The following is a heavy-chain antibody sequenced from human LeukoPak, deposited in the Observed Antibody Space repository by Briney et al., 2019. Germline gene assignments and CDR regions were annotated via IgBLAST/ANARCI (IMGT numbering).Heavy chain of an antibody. Sequence: GGSLRLSCAASGFTFSSYWMSWVCQAPGKGLEWVANIKQDGSEKYYVDSVKGRFTISRDNAKNSLYLQMNSLRAEDTAVYYCARDTVVADFDYWGQGTLVTVSS. J-gene: IGHJ4*02. D-gene: IGHD2-15*01. CDR1: GFTFSSYW. V-gene: IGHV3-7*01. CDR3: ARDTVVADFDY. CDR2: IKQDGSEK.